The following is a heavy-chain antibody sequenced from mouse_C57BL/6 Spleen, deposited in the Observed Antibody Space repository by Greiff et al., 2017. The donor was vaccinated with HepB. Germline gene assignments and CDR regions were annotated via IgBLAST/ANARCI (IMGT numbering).Heavy chain of an antibody. CDR2: ISDGGSYT. CDR3: ARANPRAMDY. Sequence: EVQGVESGGGLVKPGGSLKLSCAASGFTFSSYAMSWVRQTPEKRLEWVATISDGGSYTYYPDNVKGRFTISRDNAKNNLYLQMSHLKSEDTAMYYCARANPRAMDYWGQGTSVTVSS. D-gene: IGHD2-10*02. J-gene: IGHJ4*01. CDR1: GFTFSSYA. V-gene: IGHV5-4*01.